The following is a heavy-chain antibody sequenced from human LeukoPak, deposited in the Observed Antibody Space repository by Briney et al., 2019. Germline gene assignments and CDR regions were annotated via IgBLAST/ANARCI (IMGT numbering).Heavy chain of an antibody. J-gene: IGHJ4*02. D-gene: IGHD6-19*01. Sequence: PGGSLRPSCAASGFTFSSHAMNWVRQAPGKGLQWVSGISGTGGSTNYAESVKGRFTVSRDNSKSTLYLQMNSLRAEDTAVYYCAKGYSSGWYYFDYWGQGTLVTVSS. CDR2: ISGTGGST. CDR3: AKGYSSGWYYFDY. CDR1: GFTFSSHA. V-gene: IGHV3-23*01.